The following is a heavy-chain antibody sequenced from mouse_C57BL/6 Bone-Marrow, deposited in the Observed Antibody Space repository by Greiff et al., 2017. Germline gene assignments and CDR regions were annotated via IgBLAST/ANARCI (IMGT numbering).Heavy chain of an antibody. Sequence: VQLQQSGAELVRPGTSVRVSCKASGYAFTNYLIEWVKHGPGQGLEWIGVINPGSGGTNYNEKFKGKATLTADKSSSTAYMQLSSLTSEDSAVYFCDRAGYYFHAGCWGQGAPVTVS. CDR3: DRAGYYFHAGC. CDR2: INPGSGGT. V-gene: IGHV1-54*01. D-gene: IGHD3-1*01. CDR1: GYAFTNYL. J-gene: IGHJ4*01.